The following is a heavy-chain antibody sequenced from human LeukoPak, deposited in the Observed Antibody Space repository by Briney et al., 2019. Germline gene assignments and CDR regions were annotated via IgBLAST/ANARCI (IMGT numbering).Heavy chain of an antibody. V-gene: IGHV1-2*06. CDR1: GYTFTGYY. CDR2: INPNSGGT. D-gene: IGHD5-18*01. CDR3: ASSGYSYGYYFDY. J-gene: IGHJ4*02. Sequence: ASVKVSCKASGYTFTGYYMHWVRQAPGQGLEWMGRINPNSGGTNYAQKLQGRVTMTRDTSISTAYMELSRLRSDDTAVYYCASSGYSYGYYFDYWGQGTLVTVSS.